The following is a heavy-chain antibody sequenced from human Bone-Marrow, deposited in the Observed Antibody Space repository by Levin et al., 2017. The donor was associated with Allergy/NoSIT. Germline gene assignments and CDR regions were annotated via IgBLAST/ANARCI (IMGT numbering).Heavy chain of an antibody. V-gene: IGHV3-30-3*01. Sequence: GGSLRLSCAASGFTFSSYAMHWVRQAPGKGLEWVAVISYDGSNKYYADSVKGRFTISRDNSKNTLYLQMNSLRAEDTAVYYCARAEKAHPNYYDSSGYYLPRWFDPWGQGTLVTVSS. D-gene: IGHD3-22*01. CDR2: ISYDGSNK. CDR3: ARAEKAHPNYYDSSGYYLPRWFDP. CDR1: GFTFSSYA. J-gene: IGHJ5*02.